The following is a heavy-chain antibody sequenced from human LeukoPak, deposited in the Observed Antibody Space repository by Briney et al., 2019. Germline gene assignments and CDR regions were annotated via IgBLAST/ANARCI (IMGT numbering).Heavy chain of an antibody. CDR1: GFKFTNYW. CDR3: ARRLSGSYYEIYFDY. V-gene: IGHV5-51*01. J-gene: IGHJ4*02. Sequence: GESLKISCKGSGFKFTNYWIGWVRQTPGRGPECMGIIYPGDSDTRYSPSFQGQVTISADKSISTAYLQWTSLKASDTAMYYCARRLSGSYYEIYFDYWGQGTLVTVSS. D-gene: IGHD1-26*01. CDR2: IYPGDSDT.